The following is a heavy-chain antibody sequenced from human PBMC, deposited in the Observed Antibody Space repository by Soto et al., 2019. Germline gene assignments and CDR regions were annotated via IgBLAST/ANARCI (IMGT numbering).Heavy chain of an antibody. CDR1: GFTFSSYA. D-gene: IGHD2-2*01. CDR2: ISGSGGST. Sequence: EVQLLESGGGLVQPGGSLRLSCAASGFTFSSYAMSWVRQAPGKGLEWVSAISGSGGSTYYADSVKGRFTISRDNSKNTLYLQMNSLRAEDTAVYYCAKGGPDIVVLPAATGTTTVKDYYYYMDVWGKGTTVTVSS. V-gene: IGHV3-23*01. J-gene: IGHJ6*03. CDR3: AKGGPDIVVLPAATGTTTVKDYYYYMDV.